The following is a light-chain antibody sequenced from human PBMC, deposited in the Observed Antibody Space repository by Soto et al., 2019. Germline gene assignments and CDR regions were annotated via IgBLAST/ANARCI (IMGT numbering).Light chain of an antibody. CDR2: DAS. V-gene: IGKV1-5*01. CDR3: QQYETYSGT. Sequence: NQRTQSPFSPSASLRDRVTITGRASQSVAGWLAWYQQKPGKAPTLLIYDASALPRGVPSRFSGSGSGTEFTLTISSLQPDDFATYYCQQYETYSGTFGQGTKVDIK. CDR1: QSVAGW. J-gene: IGKJ1*01.